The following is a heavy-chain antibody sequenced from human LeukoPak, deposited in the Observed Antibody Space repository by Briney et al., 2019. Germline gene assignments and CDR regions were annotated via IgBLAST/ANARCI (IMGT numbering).Heavy chain of an antibody. CDR2: IKEDGNEE. D-gene: IGHD2-2*01. J-gene: IGHJ6*02. CDR3: ARDRGTSFLAAYYYYGMDV. V-gene: IGHV3-7*03. Sequence: PGGSLRLSCAASGFTFSWYWMSWVRQAPGKGLEGVASIKEDGNEEYYVDSVKGRFTISRDNAKNSLYLQMNSLRAEDTAVYYCARDRGTSFLAAYYYYGMDVWGQGTTVTVSS. CDR1: GFTFSWYW.